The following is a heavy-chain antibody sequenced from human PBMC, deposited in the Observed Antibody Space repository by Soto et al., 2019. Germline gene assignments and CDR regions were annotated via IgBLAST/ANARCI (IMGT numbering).Heavy chain of an antibody. Sequence: ETLSLTCTVSGASISGFYWSWIRKSAGKGLEWIGRIYATGTTDYNPSLKSRVMMSVDTSKKQFSLKLRSVTAADTAVYYCVRDGTKTLRDWFDPWGQGISVTV. J-gene: IGHJ5*02. D-gene: IGHD1-1*01. CDR1: GASISGFY. V-gene: IGHV4-4*07. CDR3: VRDGTKTLRDWFDP. CDR2: IYATGTT.